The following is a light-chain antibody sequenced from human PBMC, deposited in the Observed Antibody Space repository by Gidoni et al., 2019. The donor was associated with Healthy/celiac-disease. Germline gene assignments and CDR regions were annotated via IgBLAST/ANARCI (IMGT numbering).Light chain of an antibody. CDR2: YDS. V-gene: IGLV3-21*04. Sequence: SYVLTQPPSVSVAPGKTARITCGGNNIGSKGVHWYQQKQGQAPVLVIYYDSDRPSGVPERFSGSNSGNTATLTISRVEAGDEADYYCQVWDSSSDHWVFGGGTKLTVL. J-gene: IGLJ3*02. CDR3: QVWDSSSDHWV. CDR1: NIGSKG.